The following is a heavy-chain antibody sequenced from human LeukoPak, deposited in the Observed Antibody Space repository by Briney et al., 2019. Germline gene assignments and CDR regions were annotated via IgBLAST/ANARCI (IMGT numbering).Heavy chain of an antibody. V-gene: IGHV3-23*01. CDR2: ISGSGDST. CDR1: GFMFSSYA. D-gene: IGHD6-13*01. J-gene: IGHJ4*02. CDR3: AKTRPLDSSSWSHGDY. Sequence: GGSLRLSCAASGFMFSSYAMSWVRQAPGKGLEWVSAISGSGDSTYYGDSVKGRFTISRDNSKNTLYLQMNSLRAEDTAVYYCAKTRPLDSSSWSHGDYWGQGTLVTVSS.